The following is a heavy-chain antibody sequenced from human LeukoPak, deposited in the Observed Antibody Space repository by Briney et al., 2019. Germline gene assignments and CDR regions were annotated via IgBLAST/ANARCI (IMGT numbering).Heavy chain of an antibody. J-gene: IGHJ5*02. V-gene: IGHV1-69*06. CDR2: IIPIFGTA. Sequence: SVKVSCKASGGTFSSYAISWVRQAPGQGLEWMGGIIPIFGTANYAQKFQGRVTITADKSTSTAYMELSSLRSEDTAVYYCARGRCSGGSCYWFDPWGQGTLVTVSS. D-gene: IGHD2-15*01. CDR1: GGTFSSYA. CDR3: ARGRCSGGSCYWFDP.